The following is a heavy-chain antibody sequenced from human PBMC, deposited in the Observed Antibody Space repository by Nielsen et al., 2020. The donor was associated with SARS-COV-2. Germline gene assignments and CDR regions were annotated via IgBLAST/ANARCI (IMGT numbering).Heavy chain of an antibody. CDR2: INPNSGGT. V-gene: IGHV1-2*06. J-gene: IGHJ4*02. D-gene: IGHD5-18*01. Sequence: ASVKVSCKASGYTFTGYYMHWVRQAPGQGLEWMGRINPNSGGTNYVQKFQGRVTMTRDTSISTAYMELSRLRSDDTAVYYCARDGYSLYYFDYWGQGTLVTVSS. CDR1: GYTFTGYY. CDR3: ARDGYSLYYFDY.